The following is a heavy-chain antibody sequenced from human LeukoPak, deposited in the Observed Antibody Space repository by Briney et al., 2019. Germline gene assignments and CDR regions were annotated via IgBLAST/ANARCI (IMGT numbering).Heavy chain of an antibody. CDR1: GFTFTTYN. Sequence: GGSLRLSCAASGFTFTTYNMNWVRQAPGKGLEWVSSISSSSSYIYYADSVKGRFTISRDNAKNSLYLQMNSLRAEDTAVYYCAGDYYDSSGYPDYWGQGTLVTVSS. V-gene: IGHV3-21*01. J-gene: IGHJ4*02. CDR3: AGDYYDSSGYPDY. D-gene: IGHD3-22*01. CDR2: ISSSSSYI.